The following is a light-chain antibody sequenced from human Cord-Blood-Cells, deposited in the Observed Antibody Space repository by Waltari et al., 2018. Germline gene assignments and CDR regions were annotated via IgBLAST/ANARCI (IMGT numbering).Light chain of an antibody. CDR2: DVS. Sequence: QSALTQPASVSGSPGQSITLPCTGTSSDVGGYNYVSWYQQHPGKAPKLMMYDVSNRPSGVSNRFSGSKSGNTASLTISGLQAEDEADYYCSSYTSSSTGVFGGVTKLTVL. V-gene: IGLV2-14*03. J-gene: IGLJ3*02. CDR3: SSYTSSSTGV. CDR1: SSDVGGYNY.